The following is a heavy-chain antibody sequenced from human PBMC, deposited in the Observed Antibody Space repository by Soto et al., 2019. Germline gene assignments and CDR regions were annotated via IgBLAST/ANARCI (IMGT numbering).Heavy chain of an antibody. D-gene: IGHD5-12*01. CDR3: AKDRSPGRGGYNYDF. CDR1: GFSFSSYA. Sequence: GGSLRLSCAASGFSFSSYAMSWVRQAPGKGLEWVSGISGSGGSTYYADSVKGRFTISRDNSKNTLCLQMNSLRTEDTALYYCAKDRSPGRGGYNYDFWGQGTLVTVSS. V-gene: IGHV3-23*01. CDR2: ISGSGGST. J-gene: IGHJ4*02.